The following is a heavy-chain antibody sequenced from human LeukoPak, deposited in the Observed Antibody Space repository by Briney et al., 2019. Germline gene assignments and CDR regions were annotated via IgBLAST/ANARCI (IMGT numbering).Heavy chain of an antibody. CDR3: ARDTAMVFDY. Sequence: SETLSLTCTVSGGSISSYYWSWIRQPPGKGVEWFGYIYYSGSTNYNPSLKSRVTISVDTSKNQFSLKLSSVTAADTAVYYCARDTAMVFDYWGQGTLVTVSS. J-gene: IGHJ4*02. V-gene: IGHV4-59*01. CDR1: GGSISSYY. D-gene: IGHD5-18*01. CDR2: IYYSGST.